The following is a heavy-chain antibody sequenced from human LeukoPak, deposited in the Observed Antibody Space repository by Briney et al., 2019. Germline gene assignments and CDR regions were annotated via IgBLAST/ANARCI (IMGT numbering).Heavy chain of an antibody. V-gene: IGHV4-59*01. D-gene: IGHD3-10*01. CDR1: GDSISSYY. CDR2: VSNIETT. Sequence: SETLSLTCTVSGDSISSYYWSWLRQPPGKRLEWIGYVSNIETTNYNPSLKSRVTISVDTSKNQFSLRLSSVTAADTAVYYCARGGYYGSGNDFRFDPWGQGTLVTVSS. J-gene: IGHJ5*02. CDR3: ARGGYYGSGNDFRFDP.